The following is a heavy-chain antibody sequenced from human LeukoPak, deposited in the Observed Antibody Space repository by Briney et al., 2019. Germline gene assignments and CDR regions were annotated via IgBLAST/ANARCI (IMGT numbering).Heavy chain of an antibody. CDR1: GGSISSSGYY. J-gene: IGHJ4*02. V-gene: IGHV4-39*07. Sequence: SETLSLTCTVSGGSISSSGYYWGWIRQPPGKGLEWIASIYYSGSTYYNPSLKSRVTISVDTSKNQFSLKLSSVTAADTAVYYCARALRYQLLSGVFDYWGQGTLVTVSS. CDR2: IYYSGST. CDR3: ARALRYQLLSGVFDY. D-gene: IGHD2-2*01.